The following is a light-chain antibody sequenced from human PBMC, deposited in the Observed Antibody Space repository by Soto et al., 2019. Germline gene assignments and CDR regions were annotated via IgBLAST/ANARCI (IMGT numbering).Light chain of an antibody. CDR2: DGS. J-gene: IGLJ2*01. V-gene: IGLV2-14*01. Sequence: QSALTQPASVSGSPGQSITISCTGTSSDVGGYNYVSWYQQHPGKAPKLMIYDGSNRPSGVSNRFSGSKSGNTASLTISGIQAEDEADYYCSSYSSSSTLYVVFGGGTKLTVL. CDR3: SSYSSSSTLYVV. CDR1: SSDVGGYNY.